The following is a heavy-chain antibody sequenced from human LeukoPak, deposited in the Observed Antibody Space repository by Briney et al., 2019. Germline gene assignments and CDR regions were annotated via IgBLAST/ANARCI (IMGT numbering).Heavy chain of an antibody. V-gene: IGHV3-11*06. CDR2: ISSSSSDT. J-gene: IGHJ6*02. D-gene: IGHD3-9*01. Sequence: PGGSLRLSCTASGFTFSDYYMTWIRQAPGKGLDWVSYISSSSSDTNYADSVKGRFTISRDNAKNSLYLQMNSLRAEDTAVYYCARARNYYDILTPLDVWGQGTTVTVSS. CDR3: ARARNYYDILTPLDV. CDR1: GFTFSDYY.